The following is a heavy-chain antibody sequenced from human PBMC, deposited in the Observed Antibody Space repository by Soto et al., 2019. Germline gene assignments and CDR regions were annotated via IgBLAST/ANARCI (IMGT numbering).Heavy chain of an antibody. J-gene: IGHJ4*02. Sequence: PGGSLRLCCAASGYTFSDYYMSWIRQAPGKGLEWISYIDTSSTKIYYADSVKGRFTISRDNAKNSLYLEMNSLRDEDTAVYYCASHYDMWSGYLSPVDYWGQGTLVTVSS. D-gene: IGHD3-3*01. V-gene: IGHV3-11*01. CDR1: GYTFSDYY. CDR3: ASHYDMWSGYLSPVDY. CDR2: IDTSSTKI.